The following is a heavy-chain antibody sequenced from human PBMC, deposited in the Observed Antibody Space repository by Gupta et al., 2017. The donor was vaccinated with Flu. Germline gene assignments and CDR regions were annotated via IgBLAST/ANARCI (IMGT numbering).Heavy chain of an antibody. Sequence: EVQLVESGGGLVQPGRSLRLSCAASGFTFDKHAMHWVRPAPGKGLEWVLGFMHHGGRIDEADSVKGRFNISRDNDKNSLYLQMNSTRSEDKALYCGGDEDLPGGLGYWGQGTLVTVSS. CDR3: GDEDLPGGLGY. J-gene: IGHJ4*02. V-gene: IGHV3-9*01. CDR2: FMHHGGRI. CDR1: GFTFDKHA. D-gene: IGHD3-16*01.